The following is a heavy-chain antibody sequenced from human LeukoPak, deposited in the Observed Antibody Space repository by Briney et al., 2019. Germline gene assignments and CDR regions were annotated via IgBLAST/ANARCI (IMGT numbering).Heavy chain of an antibody. D-gene: IGHD1/OR15-1a*01. CDR3: AREWNSGLLH. CDR2: IYHSGST. CDR1: GDSVSSSHW. V-gene: IGHV4-4*02. Sequence: PSGTLSLTCAVSGDSVSSSHWWGWVRPPPGTGLEWIGEIYHSGSTNYNPSLKSRVTISVDKSKNQFSLKLSSVTAADTAVYYCAREWNSGLLHWGQGTLVTVSS. J-gene: IGHJ1*01.